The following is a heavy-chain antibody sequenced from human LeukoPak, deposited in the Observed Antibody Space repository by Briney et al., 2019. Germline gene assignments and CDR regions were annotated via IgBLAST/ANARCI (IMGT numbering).Heavy chain of an antibody. CDR1: GGSISSSSYY. CDR2: IYYSGST. J-gene: IGHJ3*02. CDR3: ARGPRRGVVVTAPGAFDI. V-gene: IGHV4-39*01. D-gene: IGHD2-21*02. Sequence: SETLSLTCTVSGGSISSSSYYWGWIRQPPGKGLEWIGSIYYSGSTYYNPSLKSRVTISVDTSKNQFSLKLSSVTAADTAVYYCARGPRRGVVVTAPGAFDIWGQGTMVTVSS.